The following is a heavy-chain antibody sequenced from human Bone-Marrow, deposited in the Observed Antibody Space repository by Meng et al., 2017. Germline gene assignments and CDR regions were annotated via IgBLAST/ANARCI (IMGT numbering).Heavy chain of an antibody. J-gene: IGHJ4*02. CDR3: THLGEGWEWD. CDR2: IKSKPDGGTT. Sequence: GGSLRLSCAASGLTFSNAWMTWVRQAPGKGLEWVGRIKSKPDGGTTDYAEPVKGRFIISRDDSKNTVYLQMNSLKTEDTAVYYCTHLGEGWEWDWGQGTLVTVSS. CDR1: GLTFSNAW. D-gene: IGHD1-26*01. V-gene: IGHV3-15*01.